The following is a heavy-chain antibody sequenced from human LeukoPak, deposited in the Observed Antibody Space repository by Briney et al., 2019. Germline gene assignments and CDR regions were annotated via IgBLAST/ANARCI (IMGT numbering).Heavy chain of an antibody. J-gene: IGHJ6*03. CDR2: ISGSGGST. CDR3: AKGTDYEDYYYMDV. CDR1: GFTFSSYG. D-gene: IGHD3-22*01. Sequence: GGSLRLSCAASGFTFSSYGMSWVRQAPGKGLEWVSAISGSGGSTYYADSVKGRFTISRDNSKNTLYLQMNSLRAEDTAVYYCAKGTDYEDYYYMDVWGKGTTVTISS. V-gene: IGHV3-23*01.